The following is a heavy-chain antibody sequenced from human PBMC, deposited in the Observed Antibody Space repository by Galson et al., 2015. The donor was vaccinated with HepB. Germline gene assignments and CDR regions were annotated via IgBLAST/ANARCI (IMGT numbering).Heavy chain of an antibody. CDR1: GYSFSTYA. V-gene: IGHV1-3*01. Sequence: SVKVSCKASGYSFSTYAMHWVRQAPGQRLEWVGWINAGNGNTKYSQKFQGRVSIIKDTSATTAYMELSSLRSEDTAVYYCATPIFGVVTNPLDYWGQGTLVTVSS. D-gene: IGHD3-3*01. CDR3: ATPIFGVVTNPLDY. CDR2: INAGNGNT. J-gene: IGHJ4*02.